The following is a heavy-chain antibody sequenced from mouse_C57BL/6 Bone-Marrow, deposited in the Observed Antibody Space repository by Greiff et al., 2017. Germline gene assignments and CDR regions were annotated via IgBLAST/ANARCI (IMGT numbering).Heavy chain of an antibody. D-gene: IGHD1-1*01. CDR1: GYTFTSYG. J-gene: IGHJ2*01. CDR3: ARVYYYGSSDYFDY. V-gene: IGHV1-81*01. CDR2: IYPRSGNT. Sequence: QVQLQQSGAELARPGASVKLSCKASGYTFTSYGISWVKQRTGQGLEWIGEIYPRSGNTYYNEKFKGQATLTADKSSSTAYMELRSLTSEDSAVYFCARVYYYGSSDYFDYWGQGTTLTVSS.